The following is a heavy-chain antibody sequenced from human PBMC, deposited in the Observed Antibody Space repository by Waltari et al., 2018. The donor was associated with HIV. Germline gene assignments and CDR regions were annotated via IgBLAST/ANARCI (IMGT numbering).Heavy chain of an antibody. CDR1: GFTFKTYS. D-gene: IGHD2-15*01. CDR3: GAFLCAEDCRDGFDV. CDR2: ISDDSSFI. J-gene: IGHJ3*01. Sequence: ESGGGRAQPGGTLKLSCSGSGFTFKTYSVSWIRQTPGRGLEWISSISDDSSFIYYADSVKGRFTVSRDNVRNSVFLQINDVRAEDTATYFCGAFLCAEDCRDGFDVWGQGTMVTVS. V-gene: IGHV3-21*06.